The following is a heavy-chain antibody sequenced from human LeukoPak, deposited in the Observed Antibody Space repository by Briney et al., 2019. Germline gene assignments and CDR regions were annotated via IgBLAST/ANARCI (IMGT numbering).Heavy chain of an antibody. CDR3: ARLSYSNNWYFRRGLDNWFDP. J-gene: IGHJ5*02. CDR1: GGSFSRYY. Sequence: SETLSLTCAVYGGSFSRYYWTWIRQPPGKGLEWIGEVNHSGSANYNPSLKSRVTISVDASKSQFSLRLSSVTAADTAVYYCARLSYSNNWYFRRGLDNWFDPWGQGTLVTVSS. V-gene: IGHV4-34*01. CDR2: VNHSGSA. D-gene: IGHD6-13*01.